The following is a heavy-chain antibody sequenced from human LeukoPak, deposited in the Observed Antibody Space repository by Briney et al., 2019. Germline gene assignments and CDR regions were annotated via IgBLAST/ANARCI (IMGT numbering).Heavy chain of an antibody. J-gene: IGHJ4*02. CDR1: GYTFTSYY. CDR3: ARAVGIAAAGTEDDY. Sequence: ASVKVSFTASGYTFTSYYMHWVRQAPGQGLEWMGIINPSGGSTSYAQKFQGRVTMTRDTSTSTVYMELSSLRSEDTAVYYCARAVGIAAAGTEDDYWGQGTLVTVSS. CDR2: INPSGGST. V-gene: IGHV1-46*01. D-gene: IGHD6-13*01.